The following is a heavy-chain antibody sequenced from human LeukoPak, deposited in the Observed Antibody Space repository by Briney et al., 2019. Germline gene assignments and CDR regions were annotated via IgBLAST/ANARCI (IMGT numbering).Heavy chain of an antibody. Sequence: PSETLSLTCTVSGGSISSYYWSWIRQPPGKGLEWIGYIYYSGSTNYNPSLKSRVTISVDTSKNQFSLKLSSVTAADTAVYYCATAGGRSSWYRGYWGQGTLVTVSS. CDR2: IYYSGST. J-gene: IGHJ4*02. CDR3: ATAGGRSSWYRGY. V-gene: IGHV4-59*01. CDR1: GGSISSYY. D-gene: IGHD6-13*01.